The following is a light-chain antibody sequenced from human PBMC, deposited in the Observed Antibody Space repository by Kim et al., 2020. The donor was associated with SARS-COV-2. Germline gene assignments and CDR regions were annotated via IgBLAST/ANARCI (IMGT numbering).Light chain of an antibody. V-gene: IGKV1-39*01. CDR2: AAS. CDR3: QQSFSTPVT. J-gene: IGKJ5*01. Sequence: ASVGDRVTNTCRTSQNISSHLNWYQQTTGEAPKLLIYAASTLQTGVPSRFSGSGSGTEFALTISSLQPEDFAAYHCQQSFSTPVTFGQGTRLEIK. CDR1: QNISSH.